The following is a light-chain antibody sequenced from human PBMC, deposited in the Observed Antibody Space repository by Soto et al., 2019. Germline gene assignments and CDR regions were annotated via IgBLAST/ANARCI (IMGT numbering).Light chain of an antibody. Sequence: EIVLTQSPGTLSLSPGERATLSCRARPRVTSNYLAWYQHNPGQAPRLLIYGASSRATGIPDRFSGSGAGTDVALTISRREPEDFAVYYCQQYGSPPRTCGQGTKLEIK. CDR2: GAS. V-gene: IGKV3-20*01. J-gene: IGKJ2*01. CDR3: QQYGSPPRT. CDR1: PRVTSNY.